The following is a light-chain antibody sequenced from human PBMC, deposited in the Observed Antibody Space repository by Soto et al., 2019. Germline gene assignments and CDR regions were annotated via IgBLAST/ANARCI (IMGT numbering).Light chain of an antibody. CDR1: QSVSSN. Sequence: EIVMWQSPAPLSLSPVEIATLSCGASQSVSSNLAWYPQKPGQAPRLLIYGASSRATGIPDRFSGSGSGTDFTLTISRLEPEDFAVYYCQQYGTSTWTFGQGTKVDI. V-gene: IGKV3-20*01. CDR3: QQYGTSTWT. J-gene: IGKJ1*01. CDR2: GAS.